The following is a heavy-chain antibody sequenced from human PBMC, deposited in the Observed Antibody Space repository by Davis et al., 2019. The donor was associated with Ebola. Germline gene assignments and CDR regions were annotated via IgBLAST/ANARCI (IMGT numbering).Heavy chain of an antibody. CDR2: ISGSGGRT. V-gene: IGHV3-23*01. Sequence: PGGSLRLSCAASGFTFSNFALTWVRQAPGKGLEWVSTISGSGGRTYADSVEDRFTISRDNSKNTLYLQMNSLRAEDTAVYYCARDYLRDGMDVWGQGTTVTVSS. J-gene: IGHJ6*02. CDR1: GFTFSNFA. CDR3: ARDYLRDGMDV. D-gene: IGHD4-17*01.